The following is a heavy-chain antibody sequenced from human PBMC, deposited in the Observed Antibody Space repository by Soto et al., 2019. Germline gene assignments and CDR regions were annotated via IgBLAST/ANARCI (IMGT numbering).Heavy chain of an antibody. CDR3: ASGGSTVTREFDY. J-gene: IGHJ4*02. D-gene: IGHD4-17*01. CDR2: INPKSGDT. Sequence: QVQLVQSGAEVKKPGSSVKVSCKASGYTFIGFYMHWVRQAPGQGLEWMGWINPKSGDTEYAQNFQGGVTMTRDTAISTAYMEVSRLKSDDTAVYYCASGGSTVTREFDYWGQGTLVSVSS. CDR1: GYTFIGFY. V-gene: IGHV1-2*02.